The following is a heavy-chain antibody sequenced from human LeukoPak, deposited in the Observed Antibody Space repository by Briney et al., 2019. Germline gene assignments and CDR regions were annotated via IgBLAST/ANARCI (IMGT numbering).Heavy chain of an antibody. V-gene: IGHV3-48*01. CDR1: GFTFSSYS. CDR2: ISSSSSTI. J-gene: IGHJ4*02. D-gene: IGHD3-22*01. Sequence: GGSLRLSCAASGFTFSSYSMNWVRQAPGKGLEWVSYISSSSSTIYYADSVKGRFTISRDSSKNTLYVQMNSLRTEDTAIYYCAKGPDSSGYYSLDYWGQGTLVTVSS. CDR3: AKGPDSSGYYSLDY.